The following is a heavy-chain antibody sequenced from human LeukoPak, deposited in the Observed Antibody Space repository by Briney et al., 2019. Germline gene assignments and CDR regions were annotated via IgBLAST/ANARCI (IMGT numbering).Heavy chain of an antibody. CDR3: ARGQKYRNGYTVTELGSGYFDY. V-gene: IGHV4-61*03. J-gene: IGHJ4*02. CDR1: GGSISSSSYY. CDR2: IYYSGRT. Sequence: SETLSLTCTVSGGSISSSSYYWGWIRQPPGKGLEWIGYIYYSGRTSYNPSLKSRVTISVDTSKNHFSLTLSSVTAADTAVYYCARGQKYRNGYTVTELGSGYFDYWGQGTLVTVSS. D-gene: IGHD5-18*01.